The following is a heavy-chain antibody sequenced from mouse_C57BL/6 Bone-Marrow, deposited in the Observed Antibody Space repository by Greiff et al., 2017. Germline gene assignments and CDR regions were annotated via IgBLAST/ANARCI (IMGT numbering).Heavy chain of an antibody. CDR3: AKRGSSYGYFDV. V-gene: IGHV2-5*01. CDR2: IWSGGST. CDR1: GFSLTSYG. J-gene: IGHJ1*03. Sequence: QVQLQQSGPGLVQPSQCLSITCTVSGFSLTSYGVHWVRQSPGTGLEWLGEIWSGGSTDYNAAFMYSLSITKDNSKSHVFLKMNRQQADDTARYCCAKRGSSYGYFDVWGTGTTVTVSS. D-gene: IGHD1-1*01.